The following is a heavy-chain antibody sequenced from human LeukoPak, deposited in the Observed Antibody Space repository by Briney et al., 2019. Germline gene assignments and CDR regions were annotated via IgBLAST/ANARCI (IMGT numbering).Heavy chain of an antibody. V-gene: IGHV1-2*02. D-gene: IGHD6-6*01. CDR3: ARLGIAARPDY. Sequence: ASVKVSCKAFGYTFTGYYMHWVRQARGQGLEWMGWINPNSGGTNHAQKFQGRVTMTRDTSISTAYMELSRLRSDDTAVYYCARLGIAARPDYWGQGTLVTVSS. J-gene: IGHJ4*02. CDR1: GYTFTGYY. CDR2: INPNSGGT.